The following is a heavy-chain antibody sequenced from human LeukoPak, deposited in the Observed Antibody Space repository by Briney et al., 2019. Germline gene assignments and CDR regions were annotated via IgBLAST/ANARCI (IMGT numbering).Heavy chain of an antibody. J-gene: IGHJ6*04. CDR1: GFTFSSYG. D-gene: IGHD6-19*01. V-gene: IGHV3-33*01. CDR2: IWYDGSNK. CDR3: ARVSGYSSGWYFAYYYYGMDV. Sequence: PGGSLRLSCAASGFTFSSYGMHWVRQAPGKGLEWVAVIWYDGSNKYYADSVKGRFTISRDNSKNTLYLQMNSLRAEDTAVYYCARVSGYSSGWYFAYYYYGMDVWGKGTTVTVSS.